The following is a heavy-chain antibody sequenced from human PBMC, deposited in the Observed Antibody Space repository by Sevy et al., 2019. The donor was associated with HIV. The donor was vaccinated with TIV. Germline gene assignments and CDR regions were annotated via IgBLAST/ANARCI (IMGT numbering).Heavy chain of an antibody. Sequence: GGSLRLSCAASGFTFSSYAMNWVRQAPGKGLEWVSTIFGSGGGTYYADSVKGRFTISRDNSKNTLYLQMNSLRAKDTAVYYCAGGRYDSSGSFDAFDIWGQGTMVTVSS. J-gene: IGHJ3*02. CDR3: AGGRYDSSGSFDAFDI. CDR1: GFTFSSYA. D-gene: IGHD3-22*01. CDR2: IFGSGGGT. V-gene: IGHV3-23*01.